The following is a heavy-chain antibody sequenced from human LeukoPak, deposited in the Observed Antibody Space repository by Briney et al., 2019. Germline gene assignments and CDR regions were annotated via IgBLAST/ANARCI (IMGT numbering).Heavy chain of an antibody. CDR2: MYVSGTT. CDR1: GGSIGDHY. D-gene: IGHD3-22*01. V-gene: IGHV4-4*07. Sequence: SETLSLTCTVSGGSIGDHYLSWIRQPAGKGLEWIGRMYVSGTTNYNPSLRSRVTMSMDTSNNQFSLRLRSVTAADTAVYYCARENYYDSSGYSEGMDVWGQGTTVTVS. CDR3: ARENYYDSSGYSEGMDV. J-gene: IGHJ6*02.